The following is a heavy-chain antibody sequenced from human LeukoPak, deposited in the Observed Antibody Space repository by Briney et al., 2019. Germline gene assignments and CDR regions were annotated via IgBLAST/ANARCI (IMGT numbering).Heavy chain of an antibody. V-gene: IGHV1-18*01. CDR3: ARELLEGERPFDY. Sequence: ASVKVSCKASGYTFTSYGISWVRQAPGQGLEWMGWISAYNGNTNYAQKLQGRVTMSADTSTSTTYMELRSLRSDDTAVYYCARELLEGERPFDYWGQGTLVTVSS. D-gene: IGHD3-16*01. CDR2: ISAYNGNT. J-gene: IGHJ4*02. CDR1: GYTFTSYG.